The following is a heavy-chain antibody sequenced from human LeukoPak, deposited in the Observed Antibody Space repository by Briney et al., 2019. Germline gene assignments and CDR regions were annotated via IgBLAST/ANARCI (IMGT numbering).Heavy chain of an antibody. CDR3: AKDLTSGWYADYFDS. CDR1: GFTFSNYA. V-gene: IGHV3-23*01. J-gene: IGHJ4*02. D-gene: IGHD6-19*01. Sequence: PGGSLRLSCAASGFTFSNYAMNWVRQAPGKGLEWVSFISDSGDRTYYTDSVKGRFTISRDNSKNTLYLQMNSLRAEDTAVYYCAKDLTSGWYADYFDSWGQGVLVTVSS. CDR2: ISDSGDRT.